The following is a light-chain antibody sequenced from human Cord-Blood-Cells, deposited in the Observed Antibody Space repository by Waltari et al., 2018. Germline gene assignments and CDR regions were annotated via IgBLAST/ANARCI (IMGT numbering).Light chain of an antibody. V-gene: IGLV2-23*01. CDR1: SSDVGRYNL. CDR2: EGS. J-gene: IGLJ3*02. Sequence: QSALTQPASVSGSPGQSITISCTGTSSDVGRYNLVSWYQQHPGKAPKLIIYEGSKPPSGVSNRFSGSKSGNTASLTISGLQAEDEADYYCCSYAGSWVFGGGTKLTVL. CDR3: CSYAGSWV.